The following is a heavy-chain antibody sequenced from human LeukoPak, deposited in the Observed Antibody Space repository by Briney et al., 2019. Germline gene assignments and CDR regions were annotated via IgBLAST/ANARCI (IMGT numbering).Heavy chain of an antibody. J-gene: IGHJ4*02. CDR2: ISGSGDST. CDR1: GFTFSNYA. V-gene: IGHV3-23*01. D-gene: IGHD3-16*01. Sequence: GGSLRLSCAASGFTFSNYAMNWVRQAPGKGLEWVSVISGSGDSTYYTDSVKGRFTISRDNSKNMLYLQLNSLRAEDTAVYYCAKDQGGGPLYLFDYWGQGTLVTVSS. CDR3: AKDQGGGPLYLFDY.